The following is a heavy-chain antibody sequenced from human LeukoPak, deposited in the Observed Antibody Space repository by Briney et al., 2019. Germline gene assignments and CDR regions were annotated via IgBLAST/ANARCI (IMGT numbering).Heavy chain of an antibody. J-gene: IGHJ5*02. Sequence: SETLSLTCAVYGGSFSGYYWSWIRQPPGKGLEWIGEINHSGSTNYNPSLKSRVTISVDTSKNQFSLKLSSVTAADTAVYYCARGRGRYYGSGSPTGWFDPWGQGTLVTVSS. CDR1: GGSFSGYY. D-gene: IGHD3-10*01. V-gene: IGHV4-34*01. CDR3: ARGRGRYYGSGSPTGWFDP. CDR2: INHSGST.